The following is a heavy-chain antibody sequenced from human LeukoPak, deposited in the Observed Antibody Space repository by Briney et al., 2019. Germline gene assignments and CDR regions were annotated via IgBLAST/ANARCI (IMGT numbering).Heavy chain of an antibody. CDR1: GFTFSSYG. Sequence: GGSLRLSCAASGFTFSSYGMHWVRQAPGKGLEWVAVISYDGSNKYYVDSVKGRFTISRDNSKNTLYLQMNSLGAEDTAVYYCANLVYCSGGSCYPTFDAFDIWGQGTMVTVSS. V-gene: IGHV3-30*18. CDR2: ISYDGSNK. CDR3: ANLVYCSGGSCYPTFDAFDI. J-gene: IGHJ3*02. D-gene: IGHD2-15*01.